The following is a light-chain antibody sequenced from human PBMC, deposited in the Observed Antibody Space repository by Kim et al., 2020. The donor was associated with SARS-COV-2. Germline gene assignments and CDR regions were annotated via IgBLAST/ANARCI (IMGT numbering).Light chain of an antibody. CDR3: QHFGDSLFA. J-gene: IGKJ3*01. CDR1: QTFSRAT. CDR2: GTS. V-gene: IGKV3-20*01. Sequence: YPGDRVILTCRASQTFSRATLAWYQKKPGQPPRLLIYGTSNRAAGIPARFSGSGSGIDFTLTIARLEPEDFAVYYCQHFGDSLFAFGPGTKVDIK.